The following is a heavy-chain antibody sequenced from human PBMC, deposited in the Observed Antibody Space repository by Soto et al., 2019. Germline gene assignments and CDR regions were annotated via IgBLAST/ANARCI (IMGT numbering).Heavy chain of an antibody. CDR1: GGSISTVDYW. CDR2: IYDGGRT. J-gene: IGHJ4*02. D-gene: IGHD7-27*01. V-gene: IGHV4-30-4*01. CDR3: ARGPSGDKVDS. Sequence: QVQLQESGPGLVKPSQTLSLTCTVSGGSISTVDYWWSWIRQSPDMGLEWIGHIYDGGRTYNNPSLESRXTXSXXTSKSQLSPTLSSVSAADTAVYYCARGPSGDKVDSWGQGTLVTVSS.